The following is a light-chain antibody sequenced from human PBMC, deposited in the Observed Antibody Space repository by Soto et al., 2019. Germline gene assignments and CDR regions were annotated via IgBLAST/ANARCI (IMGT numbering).Light chain of an antibody. CDR2: DAS. CDR1: QNIGSY. CDR3: QQSYSTPWT. J-gene: IGKJ1*01. V-gene: IGKV1-39*01. Sequence: IQMTQSPSSLSASVGERVAITGRESQNIGSYVNWYQQKPGMAPKLLISDASNLQSGAPSRFSGTVSGTEFTLTIRSLQPGDFAIYFCQQSYSTPWTFGQGTRV.